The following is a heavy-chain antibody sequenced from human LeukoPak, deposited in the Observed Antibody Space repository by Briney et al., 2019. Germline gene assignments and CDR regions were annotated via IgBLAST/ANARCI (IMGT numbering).Heavy chain of an antibody. Sequence: GGSLRLSCSASGFTFNNYAMHWVRQAPGKGLEYVSAISSNGDSTYYADSVKGRFIISRHNSKNSLSLHMSSLRAEDTAVYYCVKSASSYGANWFDPWGQGTLVTVSS. D-gene: IGHD4/OR15-4a*01. CDR3: VKSASSYGANWFDP. CDR2: ISSNGDST. J-gene: IGHJ5*02. CDR1: GFTFNNYA. V-gene: IGHV3-64D*09.